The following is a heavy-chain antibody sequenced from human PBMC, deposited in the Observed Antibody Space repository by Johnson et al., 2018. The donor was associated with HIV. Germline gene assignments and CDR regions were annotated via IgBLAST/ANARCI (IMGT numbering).Heavy chain of an antibody. Sequence: QVQLVESGGGVVQPRRSLRISCAASGFTFRSYAMHWVRQAPGKGLEWVAVISYHGSNKYYADSVKGRFTISRDNSKNTLYLQMNSLRAEDTAMYYCARERYGSQAIDAFDIWGQGTMVTVSS. J-gene: IGHJ3*02. CDR1: GFTFRSYA. CDR3: ARERYGSQAIDAFDI. CDR2: ISYHGSNK. V-gene: IGHV3-30*04. D-gene: IGHD2-15*01.